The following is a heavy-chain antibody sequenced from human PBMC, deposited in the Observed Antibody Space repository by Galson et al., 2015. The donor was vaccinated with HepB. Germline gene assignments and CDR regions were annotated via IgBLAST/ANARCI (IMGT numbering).Heavy chain of an antibody. CDR1: GGSFSGYY. CDR3: ARGSPLGQNWFDP. CDR2: INHSGST. J-gene: IGHJ5*02. Sequence: LSLTCAVYGGSFSGYYWSWIRQPPGKGLEWIGEINHSGSTNYNPSLKSRVTISVDTSKNQFSLKLSSVTAADTAVYYCARGSPLGQNWFDPWGQGTLVTVSS. D-gene: IGHD3-16*01. V-gene: IGHV4-34*01.